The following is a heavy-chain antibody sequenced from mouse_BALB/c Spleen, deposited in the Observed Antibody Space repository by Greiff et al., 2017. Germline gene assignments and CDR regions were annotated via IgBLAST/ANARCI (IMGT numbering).Heavy chain of an antibody. J-gene: IGHJ4*01. Sequence: QVQLKESGPGLVAPSQSLSITCTVSGFSLTSYGVHWVRQPPGKGLEWLGVIWAGGSTNYNSALMSRLSISKDNSKSQVFLKMNSLQTDDTAMYYCARLRRDDGYAMDYWGQGTSVTVSS. D-gene: IGHD2-12*01. V-gene: IGHV2-9*02. CDR1: GFSLTSYG. CDR3: ARLRRDDGYAMDY. CDR2: IWAGGST.